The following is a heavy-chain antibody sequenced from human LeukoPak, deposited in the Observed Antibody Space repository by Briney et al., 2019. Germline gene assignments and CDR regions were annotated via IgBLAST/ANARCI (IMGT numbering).Heavy chain of an antibody. CDR1: GGSISTYY. J-gene: IGHJ6*02. CDR3: ARVRPDYDILTGFGMDV. CDR2: IYYSGST. V-gene: IGHV4-59*01. Sequence: SSETLSLTCTVSGGSISTYYWSWIRQPPGKGLEWIGYIYYSGSTNYSPSLKSRVTMSVDTSKNQFSLTLSSVTAADTAVYYCARVRPDYDILTGFGMDVWGQGTTVTVSS. D-gene: IGHD3-9*01.